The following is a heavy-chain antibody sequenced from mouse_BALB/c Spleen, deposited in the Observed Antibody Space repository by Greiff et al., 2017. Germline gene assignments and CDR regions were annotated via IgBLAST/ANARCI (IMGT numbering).Heavy chain of an antibody. CDR3: TREDYGDFDY. J-gene: IGHJ2*01. CDR2: ISSGGSYT. D-gene: IGHD1-1*02. V-gene: IGHV5-6-4*01. Sequence: EVQLVESGGGLVKPGGSLKLSCAASGFTFSSYTMSWVRQTPEKRLEWVATISSGGSYTYYPDSVKGRFTISRDNAKNTLYLQMSSLKSEDTAMYYCTREDYGDFDYWGQGTTLTVSS. CDR1: GFTFSSYT.